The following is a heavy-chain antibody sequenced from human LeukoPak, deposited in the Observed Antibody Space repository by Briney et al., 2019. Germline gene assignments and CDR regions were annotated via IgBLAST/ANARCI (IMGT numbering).Heavy chain of an antibody. D-gene: IGHD3-22*01. CDR3: ARRRYYDSTGYFD. J-gene: IGHJ1*01. Sequence: SETLSLPCTVSGGFISSSSYYWGWIRQPPGKGLEWIGDIYYSGRTYYNPSLRSRVSISLDTSMNHFSLTLSSVTAADTAVYYCARRRYYDSTGYFDWGRGSLVIVSS. CDR1: GGFISSSSYY. CDR2: IYYSGRT. V-gene: IGHV4-39*02.